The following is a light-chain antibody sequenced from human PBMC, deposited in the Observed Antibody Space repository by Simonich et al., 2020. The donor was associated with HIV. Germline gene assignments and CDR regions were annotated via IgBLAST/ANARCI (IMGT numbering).Light chain of an antibody. V-gene: IGKV1-33*01. CDR3: QQYDELPYT. J-gene: IGKJ2*01. CDR1: QDIKNY. Sequence: DIQMTQSPSSLSASVGDSVTITCHASQDIKNYLNWYQQKPGKAPKLLIYDASNLETGVPSRFSGSGSGSDFTFTISSLQPADIATYYCQQYDELPYTFGQGTKLEIK. CDR2: DAS.